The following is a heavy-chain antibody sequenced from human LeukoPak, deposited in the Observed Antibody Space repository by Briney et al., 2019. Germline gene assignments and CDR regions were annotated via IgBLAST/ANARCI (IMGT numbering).Heavy chain of an antibody. CDR1: GGSISSSSYY. J-gene: IGHJ4*02. D-gene: IGHD3-22*01. V-gene: IGHV4-39*01. Sequence: SETLSLTCTVSGGSISSSSYYWGWIRQPRGKGLEWIGSIYYSGSTYYNPSLKSRVTISVDTSKNQFSLKLSSVTAADTAVYYCARLVRGYYDSSGYPDYWGQGTLVTVSS. CDR2: IYYSGST. CDR3: ARLVRGYYDSSGYPDY.